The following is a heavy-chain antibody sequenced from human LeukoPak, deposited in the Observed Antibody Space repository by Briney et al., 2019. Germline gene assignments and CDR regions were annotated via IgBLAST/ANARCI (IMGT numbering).Heavy chain of an antibody. CDR1: GFTFSQFG. D-gene: IGHD6-6*01. CDR3: ARDRGTTSSAGYYFDY. CDR2: IWYDGSEK. V-gene: IGHV3-33*01. Sequence: GGSLRLSCAAPGFTFSQFGMHWVRQAPGKGLEWVAIIWYDGSEKFYGDSVKGRFTFSRDNSKNTLYLQMNSLRAEDTAVYYCARDRGTTSSAGYYFDYWGQGTLVTVSS. J-gene: IGHJ4*02.